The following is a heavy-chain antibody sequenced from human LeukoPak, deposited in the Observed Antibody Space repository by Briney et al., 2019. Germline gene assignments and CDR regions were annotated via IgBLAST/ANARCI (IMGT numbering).Heavy chain of an antibody. Sequence: YPSETLSLTRAVYGGSFSGYYWSWVRQPPGKGLEWIGEINHSGSTNYNPSLKSRVTISVDTSKNQFSLKLSSVTAADTAVYYCARVVDWSYYFDYWGQGTLVTVSS. CDR3: ARVVDWSYYFDY. CDR2: INHSGST. D-gene: IGHD3-9*01. V-gene: IGHV4-34*01. CDR1: GGSFSGYY. J-gene: IGHJ4*02.